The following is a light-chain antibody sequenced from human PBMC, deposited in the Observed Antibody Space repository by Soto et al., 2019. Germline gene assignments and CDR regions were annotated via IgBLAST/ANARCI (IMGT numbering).Light chain of an antibody. CDR1: SSDVGAYNY. V-gene: IGLV2-14*01. CDR3: SSYTTSSTYV. CDR2: DVS. Sequence: QSALTQPASVSGYPGQSITISCTGASSDVGAYNYVAWCQQHPGKGPKLLIYDVSNRPSGFSSRFSGSKSGYTASLTISGLRAQDEADYFCSSYTTSSTYVFVTGTKVTVL. J-gene: IGLJ1*01.